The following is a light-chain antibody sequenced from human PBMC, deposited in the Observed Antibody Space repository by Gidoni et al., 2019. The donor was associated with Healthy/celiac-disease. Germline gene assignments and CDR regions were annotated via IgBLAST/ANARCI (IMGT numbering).Light chain of an antibody. Sequence: EIVLTQSPATLSLSPGERATLSCRASQSVSSYLAWYQQKPGQAPSLLIYDASNRATGIPARFSGSGSGTDFTLTISSLEPEDFAVYYCQQRSNWPPGSAFGQGTKLEIK. CDR2: DAS. CDR3: QQRSNWPPGSA. J-gene: IGKJ2*01. CDR1: QSVSSY. V-gene: IGKV3-11*01.